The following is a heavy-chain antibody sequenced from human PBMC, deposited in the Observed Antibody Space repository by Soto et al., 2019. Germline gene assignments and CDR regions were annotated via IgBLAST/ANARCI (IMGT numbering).Heavy chain of an antibody. Sequence: QVQLVQSGAEVKNSGASVKVSCKASGYTFTSYGFSWVRQAPGQGLEWMGWISASNGNTNYAQKLQGRVTMTTDTSTDKAYMEMRSLSTDDTATYYCARDSVRYCRDGVCYQGYYYVAMDVWGQGTTVTVS. D-gene: IGHD2-8*01. CDR1: GYTFTSYG. J-gene: IGHJ6*02. V-gene: IGHV1-18*01. CDR2: ISASNGNT. CDR3: ARDSVRYCRDGVCYQGYYYVAMDV.